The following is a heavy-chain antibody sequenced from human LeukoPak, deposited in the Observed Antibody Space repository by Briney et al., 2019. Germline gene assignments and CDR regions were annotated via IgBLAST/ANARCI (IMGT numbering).Heavy chain of an antibody. D-gene: IGHD3-22*01. V-gene: IGHV3-23*01. CDR1: GFSVSSNY. CDR3: AKRSSISSGYFDF. J-gene: IGHJ4*02. CDR2: ITGSGAST. Sequence: GGSLRLSCAASGFSVSSNYMTWVRQAPGKGLEWVSAITGSGASTNYADSVKGRFTISRDNSKNTIYLQMNSLRAEDTAKYYCAKRSSISSGYFDFWGRGTLVTVSS.